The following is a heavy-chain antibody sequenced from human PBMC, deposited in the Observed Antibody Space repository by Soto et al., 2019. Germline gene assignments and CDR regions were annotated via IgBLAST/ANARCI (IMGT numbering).Heavy chain of an antibody. CDR1: GFTFSSYA. J-gene: IGHJ2*01. CDR2: ISGSGGST. CDR3: AKDSGYIWGSYRYDGYFDL. D-gene: IGHD3-16*02. V-gene: IGHV3-23*01. Sequence: GGSLRLSCAASGFTFSSYAMSWVRQAPGKGLEWVSAISGSGGSTYYADSVKGRFTISRDNSKNTLYLQMNSLRAEDTAVYYCAKDSGYIWGSYRYDGYFDLWGRGTLVNVSS.